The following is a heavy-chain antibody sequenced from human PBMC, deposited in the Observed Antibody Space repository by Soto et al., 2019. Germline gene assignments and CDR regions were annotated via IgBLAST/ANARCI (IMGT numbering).Heavy chain of an antibody. CDR1: GFTFSSYG. J-gene: IGHJ4*02. CDR3: AKGPSGPPYYFDY. D-gene: IGHD6-19*01. CDR2: ISYDGSNK. V-gene: IGHV3-30*18. Sequence: SGGSLRLSCAASGFTFSSYGMHWVRQAPGKGLEWVAVISYDGSNKYYADSVKGRFTISRDNSKNTLYLQMNSLRAEDTAVYYCAKGPSGPPYYFDYWGQGTPVTVYS.